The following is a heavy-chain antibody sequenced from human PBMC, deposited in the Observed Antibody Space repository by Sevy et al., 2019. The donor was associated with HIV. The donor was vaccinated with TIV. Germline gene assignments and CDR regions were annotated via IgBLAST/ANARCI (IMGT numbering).Heavy chain of an antibody. D-gene: IGHD6-13*01. Sequence: RGSLRLSCAASGFTFSSYAMHWVRQAPGKGLEWVAVISYDGSNKYYADSVKGRFTISRDNSKNTLYLQMNSLRAEDTAVYYCAREGYSSSWSGMDVWGQGTTVTVSS. CDR2: ISYDGSNK. CDR3: AREGYSSSWSGMDV. V-gene: IGHV3-30-3*01. J-gene: IGHJ6*02. CDR1: GFTFSSYA.